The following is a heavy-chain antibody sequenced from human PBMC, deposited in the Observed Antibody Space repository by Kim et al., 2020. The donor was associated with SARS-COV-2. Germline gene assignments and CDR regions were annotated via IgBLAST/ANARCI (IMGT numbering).Heavy chain of an antibody. V-gene: IGHV4-59*01. CDR1: GGSISSYY. Sequence: SETLSLTCTVSGGSISSYYWSWIRQPPGKGLEWIGYIYYSGSTNYNPSLKSRVTISVDTSKNQFSLKLSSVTAADTAVYYCAREISDLYGMDVWGQGTTVTVSS. CDR2: IYYSGST. CDR3: AREISDLYGMDV. D-gene: IGHD2-15*01. J-gene: IGHJ6*02.